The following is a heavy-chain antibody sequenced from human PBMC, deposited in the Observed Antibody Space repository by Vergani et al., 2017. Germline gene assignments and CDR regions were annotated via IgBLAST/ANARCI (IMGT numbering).Heavy chain of an antibody. CDR3: ARQFSGYCSSTSCSDYWYFDL. Sequence: QVQLQESGPGLVKPSETLSLTCTVSGYSISSGYYWGWIRQPPGKGLEWIATVFHSGSTYYNPSLRRRVTMSVETSKNQFSLKLSTLTAADTAVYYCARQFSGYCSSTSCSDYWYFDLWGRGTLVTVSS. V-gene: IGHV4-38-2*02. J-gene: IGHJ2*01. CDR2: VFHSGST. CDR1: GYSISSGYY. D-gene: IGHD2-2*01.